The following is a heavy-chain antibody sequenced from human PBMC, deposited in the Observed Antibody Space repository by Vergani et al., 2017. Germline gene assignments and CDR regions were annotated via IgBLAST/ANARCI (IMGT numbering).Heavy chain of an antibody. CDR3: ARVARHLPPFDP. CDR1: GYTFTNSY. CDR2: INPSGGST. D-gene: IGHD6-6*01. J-gene: IGHJ5*02. V-gene: IGHV1-46*01. Sequence: QVQLVQSGAEVKKPGASVKVSCKASGYTFTNSYMHWVRQAPGQGLEWMGIINPSGGSTSYAQKFQGRVTMTRDTYTSTVYMDLRSLRSDDTAVYYCARVARHLPPFDPWGQGTLVTVSS.